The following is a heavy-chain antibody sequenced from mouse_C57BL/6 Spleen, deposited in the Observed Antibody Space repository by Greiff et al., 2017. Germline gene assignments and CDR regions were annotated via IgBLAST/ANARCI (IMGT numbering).Heavy chain of an antibody. CDR1: GYTFTSYW. Sequence: VQLQESGAELVKPGASVKMSCKASGYTFTSYWITWVKQRPGQGLEWIGAIYTGSGSTNYNEKFKSKATLTVDTSSSTAYMQLSSLTSEDSAVYYCARYDSNYNYAMDYWGQGTSVTGSS. CDR2: IYTGSGST. V-gene: IGHV1-55*01. CDR3: ARYDSNYNYAMDY. D-gene: IGHD2-5*01. J-gene: IGHJ4*01.